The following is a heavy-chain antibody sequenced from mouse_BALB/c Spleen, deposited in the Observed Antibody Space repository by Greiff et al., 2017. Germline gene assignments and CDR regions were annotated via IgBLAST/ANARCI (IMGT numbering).Heavy chain of an antibody. V-gene: IGHV1S29*02. Sequence: EVQLQQSGPELVKPGASVKISCKASGYTFTDYNMHWVKQSHGKSLEWIGYIYPYNGGTGYNQKFKSKATLTVDNSSSTAYMELRSLTSEDSAVYYCAKYYGSSYGWFAYWGQGTLVTVSA. CDR2: IYPYNGGT. CDR3: AKYYGSSYGWFAY. CDR1: GYTFTDYN. J-gene: IGHJ3*01. D-gene: IGHD1-1*01.